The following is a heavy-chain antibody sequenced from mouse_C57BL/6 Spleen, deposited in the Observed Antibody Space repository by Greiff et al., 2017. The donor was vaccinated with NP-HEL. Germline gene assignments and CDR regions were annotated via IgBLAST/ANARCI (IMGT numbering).Heavy chain of an antibody. CDR1: GYTFTSYW. Sequence: QVQLQQPGAELVMPGASVKLSCKASGYTFTSYWMPWVKQRPGQGLEWIGEIYPSDSYTNYNQKFKGKSTLTVDKSSSTAYMQLSSLTSEDSAVYYCARRAGMDFDVWGTGTTVTVSS. V-gene: IGHV1-69*01. CDR3: ARRAGMDFDV. CDR2: IYPSDSYT. D-gene: IGHD4-1*01. J-gene: IGHJ1*03.